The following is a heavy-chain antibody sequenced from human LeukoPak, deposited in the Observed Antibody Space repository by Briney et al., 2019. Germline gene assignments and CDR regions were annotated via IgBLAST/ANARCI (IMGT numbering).Heavy chain of an antibody. CDR3: ARFSDYYDSSGYGSDY. D-gene: IGHD3-22*01. J-gene: IGHJ4*02. CDR1: GYTFPSYY. V-gene: IGHV1-46*01. Sequence: ASVKVSCKASGYTFPSYYMHWVRQAPGEGLEWMGIINPSGGSTSYAQKFQGRVTMTRNTSISTAYMELSSLRSEDTAVYYCARFSDYYDSSGYGSDYWGQGTLVTVSS. CDR2: INPSGGST.